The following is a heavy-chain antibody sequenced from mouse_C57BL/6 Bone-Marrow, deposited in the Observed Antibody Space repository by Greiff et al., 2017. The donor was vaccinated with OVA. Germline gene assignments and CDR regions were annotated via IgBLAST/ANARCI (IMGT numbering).Heavy chain of an antibody. Sequence: EVKLMESGGGLVKPGGSLKLSCAASGFTFSSYAMSWVRQTPEKRLEWVATISDGGSYTYYPDNVKGRFTISRDNAKNNLYLQMSHLKSEDTAMYYCAREFITLDYWGQGTTLTVSS. CDR2: ISDGGSYT. CDR1: GFTFSSYA. V-gene: IGHV5-4*03. J-gene: IGHJ2*01. CDR3: AREFITLDY. D-gene: IGHD1-1*01.